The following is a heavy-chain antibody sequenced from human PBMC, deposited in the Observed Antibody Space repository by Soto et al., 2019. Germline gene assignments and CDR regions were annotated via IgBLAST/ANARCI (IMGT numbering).Heavy chain of an antibody. CDR2: ISPYNFNT. J-gene: IGHJ4*02. V-gene: IGHV1-18*01. CDR3: TRTGWECTKGVCYDY. Sequence: QVQLVQSGAEVKKPGASVKVSCKVSGYTFINYGLSWVRQAPGQGHEWMAWISPYNFNTHYAQSVQGRVTVTTDTSTSTAYMELRSLRSDDTAVYFCTRTGWECTKGVCYDYWGQGTLITVSS. CDR1: GYTFINYG. D-gene: IGHD2-8*01.